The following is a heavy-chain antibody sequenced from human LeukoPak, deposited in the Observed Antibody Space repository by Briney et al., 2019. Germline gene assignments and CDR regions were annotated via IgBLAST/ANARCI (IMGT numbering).Heavy chain of an antibody. Sequence: EASVKVSCKASGGTFSSYAISWVRQAPGQGLEWMGGIIPIFGTANYAQEFQGRVTITADESTSTAYMELSSLRSEDTAVYYCAREYSSGWDYWGQGTLVTVSS. CDR1: GGTFSSYA. V-gene: IGHV1-69*01. CDR2: IIPIFGTA. D-gene: IGHD6-19*01. J-gene: IGHJ4*02. CDR3: AREYSSGWDY.